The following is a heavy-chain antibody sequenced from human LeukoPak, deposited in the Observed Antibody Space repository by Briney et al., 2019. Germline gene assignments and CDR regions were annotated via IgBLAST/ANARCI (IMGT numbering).Heavy chain of an antibody. CDR2: IIPIFGTA. CDR3: ARDQEFYGDYLGWFDP. J-gene: IGHJ5*02. V-gene: IGHV1-69*13. CDR1: GGTFSSYA. Sequence: GASVKVSCKASGGTFSSYAISWVRQAPGQGLEWMGGIIPIFGTANYAQKFQGRVTITPDESTSTAYMELSSLRSEDTAVYYCARDQEFYGDYLGWFDPWGQGTLVTVSS. D-gene: IGHD4-17*01.